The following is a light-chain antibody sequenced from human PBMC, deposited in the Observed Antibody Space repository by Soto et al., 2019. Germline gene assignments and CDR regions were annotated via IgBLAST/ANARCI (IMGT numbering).Light chain of an antibody. V-gene: IGKV3-20*01. CDR2: GAS. CDR1: QSVASRN. J-gene: IGKJ1*01. Sequence: EIVLTQSPGTLSLSPGERATLSCRASQSVASRNLAWYQQKSGQAPRLLIYGASSRAIHTPDRFSGSGSGTDFTLTISSLEPENFAVYFCQHYGSSPWTFGQGTKVDIK. CDR3: QHYGSSPWT.